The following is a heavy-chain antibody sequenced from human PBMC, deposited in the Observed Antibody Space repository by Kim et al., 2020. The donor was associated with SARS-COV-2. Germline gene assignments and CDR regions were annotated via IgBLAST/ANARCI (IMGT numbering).Heavy chain of an antibody. J-gene: IGHJ6*02. CDR3: ARGNYYGMDV. Sequence: STSYADSVKGTFTISRDNAKNTLYLQMNSLRVEDTAVYYCARGNYYGMDVWGQGTTVTVSS. V-gene: IGHV3-74*01. CDR2: ST.